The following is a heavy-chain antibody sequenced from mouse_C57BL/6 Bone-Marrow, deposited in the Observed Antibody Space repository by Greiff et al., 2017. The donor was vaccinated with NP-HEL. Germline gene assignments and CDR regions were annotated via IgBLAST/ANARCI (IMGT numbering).Heavy chain of an antibody. V-gene: IGHV1-55*01. J-gene: IGHJ3*01. CDR1: GYTFTSYW. D-gene: IGHD1-1*01. CDR2: IYPGSGST. Sequence: QVQLKQPGAELVKPGASVKMSCKASGYTFTSYWITWVTQRPGQGLEWIGDIYPGSGSTNYNEKFKSKATLTVDTSSSTAYMQLSSLTSEDSAVYYCARRLLRYQAWFAYWGQGTLVTVSA. CDR3: ARRLLRYQAWFAY.